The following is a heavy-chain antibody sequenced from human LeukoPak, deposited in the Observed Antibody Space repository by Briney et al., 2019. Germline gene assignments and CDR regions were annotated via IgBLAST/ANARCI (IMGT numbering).Heavy chain of an antibody. J-gene: IGHJ5*02. CDR2: IYYSGST. CDR3: ARAQYYGSGSYMNWFDP. V-gene: IGHV4-59*01. CDR1: GGSISSYY. D-gene: IGHD3-10*01. Sequence: PSETLSLTCTVSGGSISSYYWSWIRQPPGKGLEWMGYIYYSGSTNYNPSLKSRVTISVDTSKNQFSLKLSSVTAADTAVYYCARAQYYGSGSYMNWFDPWGQGTLVTVPS.